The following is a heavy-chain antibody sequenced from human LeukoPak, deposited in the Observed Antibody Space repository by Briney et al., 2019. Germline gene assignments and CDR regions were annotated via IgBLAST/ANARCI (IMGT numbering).Heavy chain of an antibody. CDR2: IYTSGST. J-gene: IGHJ6*03. V-gene: IGHV4-4*07. D-gene: IGHD6-6*01. Sequence: TSETLSLTCTVSGGSISSYYWSWIRQPAGKGLEWIGRIYTSGSTNYNPSLKSRLTISLDTSKNQFSLKLSSVTAADTAVYYCASRGPRPTYYYYMDVWGKGTTVTVSS. CDR1: GGSISSYY. CDR3: ASRGPRPTYYYYMDV.